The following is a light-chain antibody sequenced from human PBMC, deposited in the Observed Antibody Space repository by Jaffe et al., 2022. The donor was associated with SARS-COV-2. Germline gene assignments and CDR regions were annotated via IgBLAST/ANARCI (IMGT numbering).Light chain of an antibody. Sequence: EIVLTQSPGTLSLSPGETATLSCRASQSVISSNLAWYQQKFGQAPRLLIYGASRRATGIPNRFSGSGSGTDFTLTISRLEPEDFAVYYCQQYVRLPYITFGQGTRLEIK. J-gene: IGKJ5*01. CDR3: QQYVRLPYIT. V-gene: IGKV3-20*01. CDR2: GAS. CDR1: QSVISSN.